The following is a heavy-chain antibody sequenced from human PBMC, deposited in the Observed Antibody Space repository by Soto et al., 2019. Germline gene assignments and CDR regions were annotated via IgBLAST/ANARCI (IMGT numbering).Heavy chain of an antibody. CDR1: GGSISSGDYY. CDR2: IYYSGST. V-gene: IGHV4-30-4*01. CDR3: ARDRSYCSSTSCSYYFDY. D-gene: IGHD2-2*01. J-gene: IGHJ4*02. Sequence: SETLSLTCTVSGGSISSGDYYWSWIRQPPGKGLEWIGYIYYSGSTYHNPSLKSRVTISVDTSKNQFSLKLSSVTAADTAVYYCARDRSYCSSTSCSYYFDYWGQGTLVTVSS.